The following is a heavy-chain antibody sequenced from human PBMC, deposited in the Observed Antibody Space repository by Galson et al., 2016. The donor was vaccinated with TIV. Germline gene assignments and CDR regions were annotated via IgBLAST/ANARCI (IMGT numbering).Heavy chain of an antibody. CDR3: ARGGSDDYGDYGDAFDI. J-gene: IGHJ3*02. D-gene: IGHD4-17*01. CDR2: IYHSGGT. Sequence: LSLTCVVSGGSVSSSNWWSWVRQSPGKGLEWIGEIYHSGGTNYNPSLKSRLIISVNKSKNHFSLKLNSVTAADTAVYYCARGGSDDYGDYGDAFDIWGQGTVVTVSS. V-gene: IGHV4-4*02. CDR1: GGSVSSSNW.